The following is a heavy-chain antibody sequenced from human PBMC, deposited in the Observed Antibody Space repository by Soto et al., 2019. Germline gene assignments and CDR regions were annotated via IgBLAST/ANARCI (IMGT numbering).Heavy chain of an antibody. J-gene: IGHJ4*02. CDR3: ARAGYSYGHFDY. CDR1: GGSISSSNW. D-gene: IGHD5-18*01. V-gene: IGHV4-4*02. CDR2: IYHSGST. Sequence: QVQLQESGPGLVKPSGTLSLTCAVSGGSISSSNWWSWVRQSPGKGLEWIGEIYHSGSTNYKPSLQSRVTISVDKSKNQFSMKLNSVTAADTAVYYCARAGYSYGHFDYWGQGTLVTVSS.